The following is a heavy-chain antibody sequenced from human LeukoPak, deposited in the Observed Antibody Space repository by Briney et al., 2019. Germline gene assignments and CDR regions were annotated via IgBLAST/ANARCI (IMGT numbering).Heavy chain of an antibody. Sequence: GGSLRLSCAASGFTFSSYAMSWVRQAPGEGLEWVSAISGSGGSTYYADSVKGRFTISRDNSKNTLYLQMNSLRAEDTAVYYCAKRRSSGYYFDYWGQGTLVTVSS. CDR2: ISGSGGST. CDR3: AKRRSSGYYFDY. J-gene: IGHJ4*02. D-gene: IGHD6-25*01. CDR1: GFTFSSYA. V-gene: IGHV3-23*01.